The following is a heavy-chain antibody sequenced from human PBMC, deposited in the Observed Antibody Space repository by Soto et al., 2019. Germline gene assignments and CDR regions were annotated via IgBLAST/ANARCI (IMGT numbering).Heavy chain of an antibody. CDR2: IYYSGST. CDR1: GGSISRGGYY. J-gene: IGHJ4*02. Sequence: NPSETLSLTCTVSGGSISRGGYYWSWIRQHPGKGLEWIGYIYYSGSTYYSPSLKSRVTISVDTSKNQFPLKLSSVTAADTGVYYCARGVNYGSGQVINYWGQGTLVTVSA. CDR3: ARGVNYGSGQVINY. V-gene: IGHV4-31*03. D-gene: IGHD3-10*01.